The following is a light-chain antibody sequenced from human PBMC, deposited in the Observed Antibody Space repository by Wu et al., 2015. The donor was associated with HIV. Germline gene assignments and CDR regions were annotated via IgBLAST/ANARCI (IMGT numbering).Light chain of an antibody. CDR2: RTS. Sequence: DIQMTQSPSTLSTSVGDRVTLTCRASQNIDTWLAWYQLKPGKAPKLLIYRTSNLESEVPSRFSGSGSGTEFTLTITGLQSDDFATYYCQQYMSSPYTFGQGTKLQ. J-gene: IGKJ2*01. CDR3: QQYMSSPYT. V-gene: IGKV1-5*03. CDR1: QNIDTW.